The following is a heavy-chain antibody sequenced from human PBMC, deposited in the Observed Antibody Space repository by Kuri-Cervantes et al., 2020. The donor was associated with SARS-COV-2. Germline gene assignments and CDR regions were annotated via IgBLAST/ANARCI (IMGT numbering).Heavy chain of an antibody. Sequence: SQTLSLPCSVYGGSFRDYYCDWSRQPPGKGLEWSGNINHSGSTNYHPSLKIRVTISVDTSKNQFSLRLNSVTAAETAGYYCAGEMKGSSATMVRGVIISYNYCMDVWGQGTTVTVSS. V-gene: IGHV4-34*01. D-gene: IGHD3-10*01. CDR3: AGEMKGSSATMVRGVIISYNYCMDV. CDR1: GGSFRDYY. CDR2: INHSGST. J-gene: IGHJ6*02.